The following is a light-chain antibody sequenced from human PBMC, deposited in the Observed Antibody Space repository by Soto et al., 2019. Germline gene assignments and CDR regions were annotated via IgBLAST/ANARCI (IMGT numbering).Light chain of an antibody. Sequence: EIVVTQSPGTLSLSPGERATLSCRASQSVGSNLAWYQQKPGQAPRLLISGASSRATGIPDRFSGSGSGTDFTLTISRLENEDFALYVGQHYGSSTITFGQGTRLEIK. V-gene: IGKV3-20*01. J-gene: IGKJ5*01. CDR2: GAS. CDR1: QSVGSN. CDR3: QHYGSSTIT.